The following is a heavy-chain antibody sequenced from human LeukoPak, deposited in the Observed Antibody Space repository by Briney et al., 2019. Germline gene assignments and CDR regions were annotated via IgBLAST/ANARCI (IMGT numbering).Heavy chain of an antibody. V-gene: IGHV4-59*12. J-gene: IGHJ4*02. CDR3: ARGKGHYVGRNYFDY. CDR2: IYYSGST. CDR1: GGSISSYY. Sequence: PSETLSLTCTVSGGSISSYYWSWIRQPPGKRLEWIGYIYYSGSTNYNPSLKSRVTISVDTSKNQFSLKLSSVTAADTAVYYCARGKGHYVGRNYFDYWGQGTLVTVSS. D-gene: IGHD3-16*01.